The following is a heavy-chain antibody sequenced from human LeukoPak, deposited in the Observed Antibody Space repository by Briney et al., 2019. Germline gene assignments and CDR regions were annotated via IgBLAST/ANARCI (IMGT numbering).Heavy chain of an antibody. V-gene: IGHV1-46*01. J-gene: IGHJ4*02. CDR3: ARSADYYGSGSYYNVGYFDY. Sequence: ASVKVSCKASGYTFTSYYMHWVRQAPGQGLEWMGIINPSGGSTSYAQKFQGRVTMTRDTSTSTVYMELSSLRSEDTAVYYCARSADYYGSGSYYNVGYFDYWGQGTLVTVPS. CDR2: INPSGGST. CDR1: GYTFTSYY. D-gene: IGHD3-10*01.